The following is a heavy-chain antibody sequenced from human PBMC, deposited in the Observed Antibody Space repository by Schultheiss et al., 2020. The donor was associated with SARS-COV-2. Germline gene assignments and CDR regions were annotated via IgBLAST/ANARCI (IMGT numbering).Heavy chain of an antibody. J-gene: IGHJ3*02. D-gene: IGHD3-22*01. CDR3: TRDHDKDAFDI. CDR1: GFTFSSYA. Sequence: GGSLRLSCAASGFTFSSYAMSWVRQAPGKGLEWVGRIKSKTDGGTTDYAAPVKGRFTISRDDSKSIAYLQMNSLKTEDTAVYYCTRDHDKDAFDIWGQGTMVTVSS. CDR2: IKSKTDGGTT. V-gene: IGHV3-15*01.